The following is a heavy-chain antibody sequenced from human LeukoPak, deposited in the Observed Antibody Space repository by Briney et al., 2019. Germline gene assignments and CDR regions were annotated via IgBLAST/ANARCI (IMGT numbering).Heavy chain of an antibody. J-gene: IGHJ3*02. CDR2: ISASGGGT. V-gene: IGHV3-23*01. D-gene: IGHD2-21*01. CDR1: GFTFSSYA. CDR3: LTIVETDLDAFDI. Sequence: GGSLRLSCAAPGFTFSSYAMTWVRQAPGKGLEWVSSISASGGGTYYADSVKGRFTISRDNAKSTLYLQMNSLRAEDTAVYYCLTIVETDLDAFDIWGQGTKVTVSS.